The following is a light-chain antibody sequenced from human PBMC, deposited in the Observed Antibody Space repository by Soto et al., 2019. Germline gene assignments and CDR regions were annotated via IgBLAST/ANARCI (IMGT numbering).Light chain of an antibody. J-gene: IGKJ2*01. V-gene: IGKV3-11*01. CDR3: QHRSNWYT. CDR1: QSVSSY. Sequence: EIVLTQSPATLSLSPGERATLSCRASQSVSSYLAWYQHKPGQAPRLLIYDASNRAPGIPARFSGSGSGTDFTLTISSLEPEDFAVYYCQHRSNWYTFGQGNKLEFK. CDR2: DAS.